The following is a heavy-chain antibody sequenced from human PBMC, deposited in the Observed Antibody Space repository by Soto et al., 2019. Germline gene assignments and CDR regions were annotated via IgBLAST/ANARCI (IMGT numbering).Heavy chain of an antibody. J-gene: IGHJ6*02. Sequence: ESGGGVVQPGRSLRLSCAASGFTFSSYAMHWVRQAPGKGLEWVAVISYDGSNKYYADSVKGRFTISRDNSKNTLYLQMNSLRAEDTAVYYCARQYCSSTSCYSYYYYYGMDVWGQGTTVTVSS. CDR2: ISYDGSNK. CDR1: GFTFSSYA. D-gene: IGHD2-2*02. CDR3: ARQYCSSTSCYSYYYYYGMDV. V-gene: IGHV3-30-3*01.